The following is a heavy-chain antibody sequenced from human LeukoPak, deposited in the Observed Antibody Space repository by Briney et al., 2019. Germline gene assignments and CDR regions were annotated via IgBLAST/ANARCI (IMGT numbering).Heavy chain of an antibody. Sequence: GGSLRLSCAASGFTFSSYDMHWVRQATGKGLEWVSAIGTAGDTYYPGSVKGRFIISRENAKNSLYLQMNSLRAGDTAVYYCARGDPIGNWFDPWGQGTLVTVSS. CDR3: ARGDPIGNWFDP. J-gene: IGHJ5*02. D-gene: IGHD2-21*01. CDR1: GFTFSSYD. CDR2: IGTAGDT. V-gene: IGHV3-13*01.